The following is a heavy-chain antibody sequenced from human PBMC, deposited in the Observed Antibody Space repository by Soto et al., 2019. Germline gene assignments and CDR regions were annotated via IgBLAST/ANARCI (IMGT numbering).Heavy chain of an antibody. CDR2: IKSKTDGGTT. J-gene: IGHJ6*02. CDR3: TTLTLRNVVVPAAGDYGMDV. CDR1: LFTFINAL. V-gene: IGHV3-15*07. D-gene: IGHD2-2*01. Sequence: PGGALILSCAGSLFTFINALINWVRQAPGKGLEWVGRIKSKTDGGTTDYAAPVKGRFTISRDDSKNTLYLQMNSLKTEDTAVYYCTTLTLRNVVVPAAGDYGMDVWGQGTTVTVSS.